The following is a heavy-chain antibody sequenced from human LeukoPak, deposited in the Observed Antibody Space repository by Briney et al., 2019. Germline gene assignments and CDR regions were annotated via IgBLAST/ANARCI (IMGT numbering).Heavy chain of an antibody. CDR2: IYYSGST. CDR1: GGSISSGGYY. D-gene: IGHD3-3*01. Sequence: SQTLSLTCTVSGGSISSGGYYWSWIRQHPGRVLEWIGYIYYSGSTYYNPSLKSRVTISVDTSKNQFSLKLSSVTAADTAVYYCARGITIFGVVTNEYNWFDPWGQGTLVTVSS. CDR3: ARGITIFGVVTNEYNWFDP. J-gene: IGHJ5*02. V-gene: IGHV4-31*03.